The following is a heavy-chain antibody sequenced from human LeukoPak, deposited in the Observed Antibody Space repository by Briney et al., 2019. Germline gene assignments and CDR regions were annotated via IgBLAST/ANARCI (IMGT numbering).Heavy chain of an antibody. CDR2: IYYSGST. CDR3: VGYSYGRETFDY. J-gene: IGHJ4*02. V-gene: IGHV4-39*01. Sequence: SETLSLTCTVSGGSISSSSYYWGWVRQPPGTGLEWIGSIYYSGSTYYNPSLKSRVTISVDTSKNQFSLKLSSVTAADTAVYYCVGYSYGRETFDYWGQGTLVTVSS. CDR1: GGSISSSSYY. D-gene: IGHD5-18*01.